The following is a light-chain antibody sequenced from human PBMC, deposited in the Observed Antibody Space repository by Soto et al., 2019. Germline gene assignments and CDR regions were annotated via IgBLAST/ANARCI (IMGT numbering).Light chain of an antibody. Sequence: QSALTQPPSASGSPGQSVTISCTGTSSDVGGYNYVSWYQQHPGKAPKLMIYEVSKRPSGVPDRFSGSKSGNTASLAVSGLQAEDDADYYCSSYVGSNNLVFGGGTKLTVL. J-gene: IGLJ2*01. CDR3: SSYVGSNNLV. V-gene: IGLV2-8*01. CDR1: SSDVGGYNY. CDR2: EVS.